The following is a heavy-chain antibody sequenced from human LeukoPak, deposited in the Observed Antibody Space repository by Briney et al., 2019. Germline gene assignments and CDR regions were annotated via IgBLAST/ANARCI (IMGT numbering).Heavy chain of an antibody. V-gene: IGHV3-48*03. CDR1: GFTFSSYE. J-gene: IGHJ4*02. D-gene: IGHD3-9*01. CDR3: ARDPLGYDILTGYTPRYFDY. Sequence: LPGGSLRLSCAASGFTFSSYEMNWVRQAPGKGLEWVSYSSSSGSTIYYADSVKGRFTISRDNAKNSLYLQMNSLRAEDTAVYYCARDPLGYDILTGYTPRYFDYWGQGTLVTVSS. CDR2: SSSSGSTI.